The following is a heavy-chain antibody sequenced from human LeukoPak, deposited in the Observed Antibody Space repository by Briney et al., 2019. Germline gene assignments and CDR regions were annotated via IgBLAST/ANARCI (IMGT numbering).Heavy chain of an antibody. J-gene: IGHJ6*03. CDR3: ARDRPTMVRGRSHYMDV. Sequence: GASVKVSCKASGGTFSSYAISWVRQAPGQGLEWMGGIIPIFGTANYAQKFQGRVTITAGKSTSTAYMELSSLRSEDTAVYYCARDRPTMVRGRSHYMDVWGKGTTVTVSS. CDR2: IIPIFGTA. V-gene: IGHV1-69*06. D-gene: IGHD3-10*01. CDR1: GGTFSSYA.